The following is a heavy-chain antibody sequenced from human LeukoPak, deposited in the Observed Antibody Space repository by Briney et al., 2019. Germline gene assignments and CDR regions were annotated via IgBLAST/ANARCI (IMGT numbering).Heavy chain of an antibody. V-gene: IGHV3-30*18. J-gene: IGHJ4*02. CDR3: AKVGYSSGWYVDY. D-gene: IGHD6-19*01. Sequence: GGSLRLSCAASGFTFSSYGMHWVRQAPGEGLEWVAVILYDGSNKYYADSVKGRFTISRDNSKNTLYLQMNSLRAEDTAVYYCAKVGYSSGWYVDYWGQGTLVTVSS. CDR1: GFTFSSYG. CDR2: ILYDGSNK.